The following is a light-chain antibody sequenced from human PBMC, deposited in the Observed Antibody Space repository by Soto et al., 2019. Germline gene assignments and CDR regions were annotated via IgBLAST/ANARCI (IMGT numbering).Light chain of an antibody. V-gene: IGLV2-14*01. CDR1: SSDVGRYNY. Sequence: QSALTQPASVSGSPGQSITISCTGTSSDVGRYNYVSWYQLHPGKAPKLIIYEVSNRPSGVSYRFSGSKSGNTASLTISGLQAEDEADYCCNSYTSSTAYVFGTGTKLTVL. CDR3: NSYTSSTAYV. J-gene: IGLJ1*01. CDR2: EVS.